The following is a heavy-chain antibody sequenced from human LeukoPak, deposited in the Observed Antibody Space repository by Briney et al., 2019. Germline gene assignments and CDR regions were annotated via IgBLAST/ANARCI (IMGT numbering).Heavy chain of an antibody. J-gene: IGHJ4*02. Sequence: GESLKISCKGSGYSFTNYWIGWVRQMPGKGLEWMGIIYPGDSDTRYSPSFQGQVTISADKSISTAYLQWSSLKASDTAIYYCARHAVRDGYNRHNDYWGQGTLVTVSS. CDR1: GYSFTNYW. CDR2: IYPGDSDT. CDR3: ARHAVRDGYNRHNDY. D-gene: IGHD5-24*01. V-gene: IGHV5-51*01.